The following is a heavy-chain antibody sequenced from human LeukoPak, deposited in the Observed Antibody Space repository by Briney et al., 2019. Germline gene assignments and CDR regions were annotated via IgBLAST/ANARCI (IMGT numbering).Heavy chain of an antibody. J-gene: IGHJ4*02. CDR1: GGSFSGYY. CDR2: INHSGST. D-gene: IGHD5-18*01. Sequence: PSETLSLTCAVYGGSFSGYYWSWIRQPPGKGLEWIGEINHSGSTNYNPSLKSRVTISVDTSKNQFSLKLSSVTAADTAVYYCARRRYSSIPIMDYWGQGTLVTVSS. CDR3: ARRRYSSIPIMDY. V-gene: IGHV4-34*01.